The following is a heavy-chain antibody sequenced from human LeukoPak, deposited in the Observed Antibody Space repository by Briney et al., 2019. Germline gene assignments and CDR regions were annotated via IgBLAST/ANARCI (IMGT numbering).Heavy chain of an antibody. CDR3: ARDSSDYEFHGY. V-gene: IGHV3-48*04. Sequence: GGSLRLSCAASGFTFSSYSMNWVRQAPGKGLEWVAYISRSNSSRYYAASVKGRFTISRDNAKNSLYLQMNSLRADDTAVYYCARDSSDYEFHGYWGQGTLVTVSS. D-gene: IGHD5-12*01. CDR2: ISRSNSSR. CDR1: GFTFSSYS. J-gene: IGHJ4*02.